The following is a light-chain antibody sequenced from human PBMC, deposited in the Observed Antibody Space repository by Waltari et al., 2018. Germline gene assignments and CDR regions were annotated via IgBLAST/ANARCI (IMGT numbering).Light chain of an antibody. CDR3: QQYDNLLCT. CDR1: QDISNY. J-gene: IGKJ3*01. CDR2: DAS. Sequence: DIQMIQSPSSLSAPVGARVTITCQASQDISNYLNWYQQKPGKAPKLLIYDASNLETGVPSRFSGSGSGTDFTFTISSLQPEDIATYYCQQYDNLLCTFGPGTKVDIK. V-gene: IGKV1-33*01.